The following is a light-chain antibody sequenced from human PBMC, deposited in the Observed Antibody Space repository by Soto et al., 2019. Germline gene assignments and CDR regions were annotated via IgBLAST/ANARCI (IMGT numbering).Light chain of an antibody. CDR3: QQYGSSPPT. CDR2: GAS. Sequence: PGERATVSCRASQSVPGSNLGWYQQRPGQTPTIIIYGASSRATGIPDRFSGSGSGTDFTLTISRLEPEDFAVYYCQQYGSSPPTFGQGTTVEIK. J-gene: IGKJ1*01. CDR1: QSVPGSN. V-gene: IGKV3-20*01.